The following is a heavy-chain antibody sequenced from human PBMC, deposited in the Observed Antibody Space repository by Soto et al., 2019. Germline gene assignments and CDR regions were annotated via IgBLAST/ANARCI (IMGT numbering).Heavy chain of an antibody. D-gene: IGHD3-22*01. CDR2: IVPIFGTR. CDR1: GGTFSRYS. Sequence: QVQLVQSGAEVKKPGSSGKVSCKIPGGTFSRYSISWVRQAPGQGLEGMGGIVPIFGTRNNAQKFQDRVTITTDESATTAHMELSNLRSEDTAVYYCARPYEGGYSSNHHYYYALDVWGQGTAVTVSS. J-gene: IGHJ6*02. CDR3: ARPYEGGYSSNHHYYYALDV. V-gene: IGHV1-69*01.